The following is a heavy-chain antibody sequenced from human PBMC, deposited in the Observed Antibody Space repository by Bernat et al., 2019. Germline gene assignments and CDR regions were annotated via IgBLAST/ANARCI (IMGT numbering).Heavy chain of an antibody. CDR2: ISAYNGNT. D-gene: IGHD5-18*01. CDR1: GYTFTSYG. CDR3: ARVEEEDTAMLLVLDV. V-gene: IGHV1-18*01. J-gene: IGHJ6*02. Sequence: QFQLVQSGAEVKKPGASVKVSCKASGYTFTSYGISWVRQAPGQGLEWMGWISAYNGNTNYAQKLQGRVTMTTDTSTSTAYMELRSLRSDDTTVYYCARVEEEDTAMLLVLDVWGQGTTVTVSS.